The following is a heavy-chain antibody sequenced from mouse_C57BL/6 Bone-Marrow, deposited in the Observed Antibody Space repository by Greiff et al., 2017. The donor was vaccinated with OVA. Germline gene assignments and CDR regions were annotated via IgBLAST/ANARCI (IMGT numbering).Heavy chain of an antibody. J-gene: IGHJ2*01. V-gene: IGHV5-16*01. CDR2: INYDGSST. D-gene: IGHD1-1*01. CDR1: GFTFSDYY. Sequence: VQLKESEGGLVQPGSSMKLSCTASGFTFSDYYMAWVRQVPEKGLEWVANINYDGSSTYYLDSLKSRFIISRDNAKNILYLQMSSLKSEDTATYYCARDQSNDGSSFYYFDYWGQGTTLTVSS. CDR3: ARDQSNDGSSFYYFDY.